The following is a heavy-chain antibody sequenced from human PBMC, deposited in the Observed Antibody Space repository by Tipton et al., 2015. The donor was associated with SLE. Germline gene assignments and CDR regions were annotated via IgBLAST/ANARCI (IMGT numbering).Heavy chain of an antibody. D-gene: IGHD2-15*01. CDR1: GFTFSSYA. CDR2: ISGSGGSP. V-gene: IGHV3-23*01. J-gene: IGHJ4*02. CDR3: AKGGDCSGGTCYFGSRYSFVF. Sequence: SLRLSCAASGFTFSSYAMSWVRQTPGKGLEWVSTISGSGGSPYYADSVKGRFSISRDNSKDTLYLQMSFVSVEDTAIYYCAKGGDCSGGTCYFGSRYSFVFWGQGTLVTVSS.